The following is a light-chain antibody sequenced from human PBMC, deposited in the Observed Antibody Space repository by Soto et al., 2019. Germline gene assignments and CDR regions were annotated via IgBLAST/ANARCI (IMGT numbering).Light chain of an antibody. CDR2: SAS. CDR1: QSVTSS. Sequence: EIVLTQSPVTLSLSPGERATLSCRASQSVTSSLAWYQQKPGQAPRLLIYSASRRATGIPARFSGSGSGTDFTLTISSLKPEDLAVYYCQQRHNWPRSFGQGTKVDIK. CDR3: QQRHNWPRS. J-gene: IGKJ1*01. V-gene: IGKV3-11*01.